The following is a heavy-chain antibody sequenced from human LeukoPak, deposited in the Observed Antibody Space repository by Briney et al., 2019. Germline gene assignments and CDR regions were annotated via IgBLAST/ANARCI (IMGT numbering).Heavy chain of an antibody. Sequence: ASVKVSCKASGYTFTGYYMHRVRQAPGQGLEWMGWINPNSGGTNYAQKFQGRVTMTRDTSISTAYMELSRLRSDDTAVYYCARDGEYCSGGSCLPRWFDPWGQGTLVTVSS. CDR1: GYTFTGYY. D-gene: IGHD2-15*01. CDR2: INPNSGGT. CDR3: ARDGEYCSGGSCLPRWFDP. J-gene: IGHJ5*02. V-gene: IGHV1-2*02.